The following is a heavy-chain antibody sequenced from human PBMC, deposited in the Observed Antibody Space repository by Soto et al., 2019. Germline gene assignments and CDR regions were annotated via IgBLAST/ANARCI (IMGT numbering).Heavy chain of an antibody. CDR2: IWYDGSNK. Sequence: QVQLVESGGGVVQPGRSLRLSCAASGFTFSSYGMHWVRQAPGKGLEWVAVIWYDGSNKYYADSVKGRFTISRDNSKNTLYLQMNSLRAEDTAVYYCAREPSGYPFNYYYGMDVWGQGTTVTVSS. J-gene: IGHJ6*02. CDR3: AREPSGYPFNYYYGMDV. V-gene: IGHV3-33*01. CDR1: GFTFSSYG. D-gene: IGHD5-12*01.